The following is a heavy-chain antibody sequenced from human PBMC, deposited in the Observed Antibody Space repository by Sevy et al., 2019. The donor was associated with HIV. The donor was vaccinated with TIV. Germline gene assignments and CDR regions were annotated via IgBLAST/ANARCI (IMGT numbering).Heavy chain of an antibody. CDR3: ARKMGDVVVPAAIWWFDP. Sequence: SETLSLTCTVSGGSISSYYWSWIRQPPGKGLEWNGYIYYSGSTNYNPSLKSRVTISVDTSKNQFSLKLSSVTAADTAVYYCARKMGDVVVPAAIWWFDPWGQGTLVTVSS. D-gene: IGHD2-2*01. J-gene: IGHJ5*02. V-gene: IGHV4-59*01. CDR1: GGSISSYY. CDR2: IYYSGST.